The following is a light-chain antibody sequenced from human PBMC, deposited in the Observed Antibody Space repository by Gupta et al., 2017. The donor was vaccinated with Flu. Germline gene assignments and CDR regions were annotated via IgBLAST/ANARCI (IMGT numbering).Light chain of an antibody. Sequence: ATLSVSPGEGATLSCRASQSVSRYLAWYNQKPGQAPRLLIYGASTRDTGIPARFSGSGYGTEFTLTISSRQSEDFAVYYCQQYNNWPQITFGQGTRLEIK. CDR1: QSVSRY. CDR2: GAS. CDR3: QQYNNWPQIT. J-gene: IGKJ5*01. V-gene: IGKV3-15*01.